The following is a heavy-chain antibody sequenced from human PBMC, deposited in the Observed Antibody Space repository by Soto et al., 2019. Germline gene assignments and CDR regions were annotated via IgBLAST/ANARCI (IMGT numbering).Heavy chain of an antibody. CDR3: ARDQGGCVFDY. CDR1: GYTFTNYG. V-gene: IGHV1-18*01. J-gene: IGHJ4*02. Sequence: QVQLVQSGAEVKKPGASVKVSCKASGYTFTNYGISWVRQAPGQGLEWMGWISDYNGNTNYAQKFQGRVTMTTDTSTSTAYMELRSRRFDDTAVYYSARDQGGCVFDYWGQGTLVTVSS. D-gene: IGHD3-16*01. CDR2: ISDYNGNT.